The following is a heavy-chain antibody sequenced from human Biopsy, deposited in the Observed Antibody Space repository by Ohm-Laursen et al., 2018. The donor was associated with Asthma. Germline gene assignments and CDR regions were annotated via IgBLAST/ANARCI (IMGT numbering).Heavy chain of an antibody. D-gene: IGHD6-19*01. CDR2: ISDGGHST. V-gene: IGHV3-23*01. CDR1: GFSFFTYG. CDR3: ARGGYCSGVTCFPLDR. J-gene: IGHJ5*02. Sequence: SLRLSCAASGFSFFTYGMSWVRRAPGKGLEWVAVISDGGHSTNYADSVRGRFTVSRDDSRDTLYLHLNSLTAEDTAVYFCARGGYCSGVTCFPLDRWGQGTRASVSS.